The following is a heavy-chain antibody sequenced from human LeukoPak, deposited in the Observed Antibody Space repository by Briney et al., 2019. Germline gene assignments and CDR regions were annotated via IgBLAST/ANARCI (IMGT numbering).Heavy chain of an antibody. J-gene: IGHJ4*02. CDR1: GGSVSSGSYY. CDR3: AREGQVVLGSHEY. D-gene: IGHD7-27*01. CDR2: IYSSGST. Sequence: SETLSLTCTVSGGSVSSGSYYWSWIRQPAGKGLEWIGRIYSSGSTNYSPSLKSRVTMSVDTPKNQFSLKVRSVTAADTAVYYCAREGQVVLGSHEYWGQGTLVTVSS. V-gene: IGHV4-61*02.